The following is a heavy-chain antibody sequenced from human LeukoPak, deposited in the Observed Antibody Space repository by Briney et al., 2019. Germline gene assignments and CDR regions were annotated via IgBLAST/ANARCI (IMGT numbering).Heavy chain of an antibody. CDR3: ARDLGPSWVVVAANNWFDP. J-gene: IGHJ5*02. D-gene: IGHD2-15*01. Sequence: GGSLRLSCAASGFTFSSYAMSWVRQAPGKGLEWVSAISGSRSYTYYADSVKGRFTISRDNSKNTLYLQMNSLRAEDTAVYYCARDLGPSWVVVAANNWFDPWGQGTLVTVSS. CDR1: GFTFSSYA. CDR2: ISGSRSYT. V-gene: IGHV3-23*01.